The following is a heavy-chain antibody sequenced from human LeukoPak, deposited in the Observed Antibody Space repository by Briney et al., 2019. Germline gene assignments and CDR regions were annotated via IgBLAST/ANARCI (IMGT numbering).Heavy chain of an antibody. CDR2: IRSKAYGGTT. J-gene: IGHJ5*02. D-gene: IGHD3-3*01. CDR3: TRDQFDFWSGYFLGWFDP. Sequence: GGSLRLSCAASGFTFSNYAMSWVRQAPGKGLEWVGFIRSKAYGGTTEYAASVKGRFTISRDDSKSIAYLQMNSLKTEDTAVYYCTRDQFDFWSGYFLGWFDPWGQGTLVTVSS. CDR1: GFTFSNYA. V-gene: IGHV3-49*04.